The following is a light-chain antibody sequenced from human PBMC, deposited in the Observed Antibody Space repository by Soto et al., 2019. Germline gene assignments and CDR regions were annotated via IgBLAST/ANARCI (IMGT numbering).Light chain of an antibody. CDR1: SGHSSYA. J-gene: IGLJ2*01. CDR3: PTWGTGIQV. Sequence: QLVLTQSPSASASLGASVKLTCTLSSGHSSYAIAWHQQQPEKGPRYLMKLNSDGSHSKGDGIPDRFSGSSSGAERYLTISSLQAEDEAYYYWPTWGTGIQVFGGGTKLTVL. CDR2: LNSDGSH. V-gene: IGLV4-69*01.